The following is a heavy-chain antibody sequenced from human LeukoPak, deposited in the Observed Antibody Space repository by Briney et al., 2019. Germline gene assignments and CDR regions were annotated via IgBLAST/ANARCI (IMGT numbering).Heavy chain of an antibody. D-gene: IGHD3-16*01. CDR2: IYHSGST. V-gene: IGHV4-38-2*02. Sequence: SEALSLTCTVSGYSISSGYYWGWIRQPPGKGLEWIGSIYHSGSTYYNPSLKRRVTISLDTSKNQFSLKLSSVTAADTAVYYCASEEGGYFDYWGQGTLVTVSS. CDR3: ASEEGGYFDY. CDR1: GYSISSGYY. J-gene: IGHJ4*02.